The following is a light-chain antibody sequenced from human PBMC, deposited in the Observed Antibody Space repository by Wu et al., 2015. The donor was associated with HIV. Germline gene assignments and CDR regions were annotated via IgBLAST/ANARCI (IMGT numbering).Light chain of an antibody. Sequence: PGERVTSPAGPVRVLAGGSLAWYQQRPGTGSPDFSCMRHIRGPLGTPDRFIGSGSGTEFTLTIGRLEPEDFAIYFCQQYGASPITFGQGTRLEI. V-gene: IGKV3-20*01. CDR2: RH. J-gene: IGKJ5*01. CDR1: RVLAGGS. CDR3: QQYGASPIT.